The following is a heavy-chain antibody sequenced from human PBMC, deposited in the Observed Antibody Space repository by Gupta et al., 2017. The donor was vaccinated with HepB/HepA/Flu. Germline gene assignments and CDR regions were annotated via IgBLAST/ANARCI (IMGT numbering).Heavy chain of an antibody. CDR2: INHSGST. CDR1: GGSFSGYY. J-gene: IGHJ4*02. CDR3: ARGGAPHYYDSSGYNDY. Sequence: QVQLQQWGAGLLKPSETLSLTCAVYGGSFSGYYWSWIRQPPGKGLEWIGEINHSGSTNYNPSLKSRVTISVDTSKNQFSLKLSSVTAADTAVYYCARGGAPHYYDSSGYNDYWGQGTLVTVSS. V-gene: IGHV4-34*01. D-gene: IGHD3-22*01.